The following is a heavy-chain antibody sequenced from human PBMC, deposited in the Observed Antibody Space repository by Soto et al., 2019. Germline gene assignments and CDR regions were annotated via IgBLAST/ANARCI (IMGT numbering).Heavy chain of an antibody. D-gene: IGHD2-15*01. J-gene: IGHJ5*01. Sequence: SETLSLTCSVSGDSISTVDYFWAWIRQPPGQALEYIGYIYKSATTYYNPSFESRVAISLDTSKSQFSLNVTSVTAADTAVYFCARGRYCLPGRCFPNWFDSWGQGTLVTVSS. CDR2: IYKSATT. V-gene: IGHV4-30-4*01. CDR1: GDSISTVDYF. CDR3: ARGRYCLPGRCFPNWFDS.